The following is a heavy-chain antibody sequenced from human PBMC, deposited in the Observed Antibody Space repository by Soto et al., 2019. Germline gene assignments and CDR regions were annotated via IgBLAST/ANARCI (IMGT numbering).Heavy chain of an antibody. CDR1: GYTFTDYY. CDR3: VRDLDYFDSRTFYLGVTFDI. D-gene: IGHD3-22*01. CDR2: INPKSAVT. Sequence: ASVKVSCKASGYTFTDYYIHWVRQAPGQGLQWMGWINPKSAVTNYARSFQGRVTLTADSSTSTAYMELSSLRSDDTAVFFCVRDLDYFDSRTFYLGVTFDIWGQGTMVTVS. J-gene: IGHJ3*02. V-gene: IGHV1-2*02.